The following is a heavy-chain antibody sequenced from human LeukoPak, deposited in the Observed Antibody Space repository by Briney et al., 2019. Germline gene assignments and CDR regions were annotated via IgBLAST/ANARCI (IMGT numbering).Heavy chain of an antibody. CDR1: GGSFSGYY. V-gene: IGHV4-34*01. CDR3: ARGLSRYYYYYMDV. CDR2: INHSGST. J-gene: IGHJ6*03. Sequence: SATLSLTCAVYGGSFSGYYWSWIRQPPGKGLEWIGEINHSGSTNYNPSLKSRVTISVDTSKNQFSLKLSSVTAADTAVYYCARGLSRYYYYYMDVWGKGTTVTVSS.